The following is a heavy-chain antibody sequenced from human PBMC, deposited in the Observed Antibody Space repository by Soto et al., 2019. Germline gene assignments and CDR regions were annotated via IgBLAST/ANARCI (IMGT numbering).Heavy chain of an antibody. CDR3: ARGFLEWLFSPFDY. CDR1: GFTFSSYS. V-gene: IGHV3-48*01. Sequence: GGSLRLSCAASGFTFSSYSMNWVRQAPGKGLEWVSYISSSSSTIYYADSVKGRFTISRDNAKNSLYLQMNSLRAEDTAVYCRARGFLEWLFSPFDYWGQGTLVTVSS. J-gene: IGHJ4*02. CDR2: ISSSSSTI. D-gene: IGHD3-3*01.